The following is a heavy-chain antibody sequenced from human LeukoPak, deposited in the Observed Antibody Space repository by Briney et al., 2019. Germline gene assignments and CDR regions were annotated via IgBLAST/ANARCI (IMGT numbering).Heavy chain of an antibody. V-gene: IGHV4-34*01. D-gene: IGHD6-13*01. Sequence: SETLSLTCAVYGGSFSGYYWSWIRQPPGKGLEWIGEINHSGSTNYNPSLKSRVTISVDTSKNQFSLKLSSVTAADTAVYYCAKLGSWSAFDIWGQGTMVTVSS. CDR3: AKLGSWSAFDI. J-gene: IGHJ3*02. CDR1: GGSFSGYY. CDR2: INHSGST.